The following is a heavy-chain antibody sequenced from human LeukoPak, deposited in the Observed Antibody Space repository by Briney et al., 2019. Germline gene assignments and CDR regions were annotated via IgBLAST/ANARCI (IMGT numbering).Heavy chain of an antibody. CDR3: TRMATGHDY. CDR2: INHSGYT. CDR1: GVSFNDYY. D-gene: IGHD5-12*01. Sequence: SETLPLTCAVSGVSFNDYYWSWVRQTPGKGLEWIGEINHSGYTNDSPSLKSRVTISIDTSRKQFSLNLRSVTVADTGIYYCTRMATGHDYWGQGTLVTVSS. J-gene: IGHJ4*02. V-gene: IGHV4-34*01.